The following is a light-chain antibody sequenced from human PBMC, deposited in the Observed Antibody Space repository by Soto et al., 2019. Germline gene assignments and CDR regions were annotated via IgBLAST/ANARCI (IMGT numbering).Light chain of an antibody. V-gene: IGKV3-11*01. CDR2: DAS. CDR1: QSVRSN. CDR3: QQRSNWPWT. Sequence: EIVLTQSPATLSLSPGERATLSCRASQSVRSNLAWYQQKPGQAPRLLIYDASNRATGIPGRFSGSGSGTDFTLTISNLEPEDFAGYYCQQRSNWPWTFGKGAKVEIK. J-gene: IGKJ1*01.